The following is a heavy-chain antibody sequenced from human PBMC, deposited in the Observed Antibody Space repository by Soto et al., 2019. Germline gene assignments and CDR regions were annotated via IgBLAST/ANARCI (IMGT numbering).Heavy chain of an antibody. V-gene: IGHV1-69*08. CDR1: GGTFSNHL. Sequence: QVQLVQSGAEVKKPGSSVNVSCKASGGTFSNHLISWVRQAPGQGLEWMGTIIPLFGTLNYAQKLQGRVTISADKSTSTAYMELSSLRSDDTAVYYCASGSLYGSGSYPVDYWGQGTLVTVSS. D-gene: IGHD3-10*01. CDR3: ASGSLYGSGSYPVDY. J-gene: IGHJ4*01. CDR2: IIPLFGTL.